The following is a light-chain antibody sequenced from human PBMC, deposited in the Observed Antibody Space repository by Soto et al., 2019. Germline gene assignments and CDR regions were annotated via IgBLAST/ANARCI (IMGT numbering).Light chain of an antibody. CDR1: SSNVGSYNL. CDR3: QSHDTKLDSVV. V-gene: IGLV2-14*02. CDR2: EAS. Sequence: QSVLTQPASVSGSPGQSITISCTGTSSNVGSYNLVSWYQQHPGEAPKLMISEASKRPSGVSNRFSGSKSGNTASLTITGLQAEDEADYYCQSHDTKLDSVVFGGGTKLTVL. J-gene: IGLJ2*01.